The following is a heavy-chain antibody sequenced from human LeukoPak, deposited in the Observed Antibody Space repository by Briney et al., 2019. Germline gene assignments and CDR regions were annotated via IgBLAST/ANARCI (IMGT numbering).Heavy chain of an antibody. CDR3: ARDSPDYYDSSGLAFDI. D-gene: IGHD3-22*01. J-gene: IGHJ3*02. V-gene: IGHV3-21*01. CDR1: TFTFSSYS. Sequence: GGSLRLSCAAYTFTFSSYSMNWVPHGPGKGLEGVSTIRNSSSYIYYTDQVKGRFTISRDNAKNSLYLQMNSLRAEDTAVYYCARDSPDYYDSSGLAFDIWGQGTMVTVSS. CDR2: IRNSSSYI.